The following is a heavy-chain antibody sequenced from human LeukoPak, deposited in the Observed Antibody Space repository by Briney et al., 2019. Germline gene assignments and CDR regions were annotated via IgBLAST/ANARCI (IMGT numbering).Heavy chain of an antibody. CDR3: ARDATYYYGSGGFDP. D-gene: IGHD3-10*01. CDR1: GGSISSSSYS. V-gene: IGHV4-39*07. Sequence: SETLSLTCTVSGGSISSSSYSWGWIRQPPGKGLEWIGSIYYSGSTYYNPSLKSRVTISVDTSKNQFSLKLSSVTAADTAVYYCARDATYYYGSGGFDPWGQGTLVTVSS. CDR2: IYYSGST. J-gene: IGHJ5*02.